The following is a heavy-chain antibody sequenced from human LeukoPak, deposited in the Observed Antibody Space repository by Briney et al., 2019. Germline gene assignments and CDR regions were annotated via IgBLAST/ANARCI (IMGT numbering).Heavy chain of an antibody. CDR3: ARWGLVVPAARVAAAGIGY. CDR1: GFTFTGYY. CDR2: INPNSGGT. J-gene: IGHJ4*02. V-gene: IGHV1-2*02. D-gene: IGHD2-2*01. Sequence: GASVKVSCKTSGFTFTGYYMHWVRQAPGQGREWMGWINPNSGGTNYAQKFQGRVTMTRDTSISTAYMELSRLRSDDTAVYYCARWGLVVPAARVAAAGIGYWGQGTLVTVSS.